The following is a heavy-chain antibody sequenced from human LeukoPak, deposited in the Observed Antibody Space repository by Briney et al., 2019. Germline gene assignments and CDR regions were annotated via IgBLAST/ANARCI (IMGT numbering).Heavy chain of an antibody. V-gene: IGHV4-59*11. CDR1: GGSISSHY. CDR3: AREEALGSGSFDY. CDR2: IYYSGST. Sequence: PSETLSLTCSVSGGSISSHYWSWIRQPPGKGLEWIGYIYYSGSTNYNPSLKSRVTISVDTSKNQFSLKLGSVTAADTAVYYCAREEALGSGSFDYWGQGTLVTVSS. D-gene: IGHD3-3*02. J-gene: IGHJ4*02.